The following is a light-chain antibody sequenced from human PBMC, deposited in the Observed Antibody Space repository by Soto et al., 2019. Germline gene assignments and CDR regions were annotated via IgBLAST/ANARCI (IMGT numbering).Light chain of an antibody. CDR2: GAS. J-gene: IGKJ1*01. V-gene: IGKV3-15*01. CDR3: QQNNNWPRT. Sequence: EIVMTQSPATLSVSPGERATLSCRASQSVSSNLAWYQQKPGQAPRLLIYGASTRATGIPARFSGSGSGTEFTLTISRLQSEDFAVYYCQQNNNWPRTFGQGPKVEIK. CDR1: QSVSSN.